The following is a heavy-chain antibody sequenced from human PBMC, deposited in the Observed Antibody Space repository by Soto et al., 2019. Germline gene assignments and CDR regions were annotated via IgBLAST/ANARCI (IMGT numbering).Heavy chain of an antibody. D-gene: IGHD3-22*01. CDR1: GYTFTNHW. J-gene: IGHJ4*02. Sequence: GESLKMSCQGSGYTFTNHWITWVSQMPGKGLEWMGRINPSDSHTNYSPSFQGHVTMSVDKSISTAYLQWSSLKASDTAMYYCARHASYYVSSGYFGTYWGQGTLVSVSS. CDR2: INPSDSHT. CDR3: ARHASYYVSSGYFGTY. V-gene: IGHV5-10-1*01.